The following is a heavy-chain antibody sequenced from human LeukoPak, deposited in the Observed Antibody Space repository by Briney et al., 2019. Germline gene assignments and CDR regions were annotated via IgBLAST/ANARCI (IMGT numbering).Heavy chain of an antibody. Sequence: SETLSLTCAVYGGSFSGSYWSWIRQPPGKGLEWIGEINHSGSTNYNPSLKSRVTISVDTSKNQFSLKLSSVTAADTAVYYCARAYSSGWYYQDWGKGTLVTVSP. V-gene: IGHV4-34*01. CDR3: ARAYSSGWYYQD. J-gene: IGHJ4*02. D-gene: IGHD6-19*01. CDR1: GGSFSGSY. CDR2: INHSGST.